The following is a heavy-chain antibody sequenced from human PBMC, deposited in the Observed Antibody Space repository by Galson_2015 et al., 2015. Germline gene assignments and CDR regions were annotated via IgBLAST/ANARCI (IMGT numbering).Heavy chain of an antibody. CDR2: INAGNGNT. D-gene: IGHD2-2*01. V-gene: IGHV1-3*01. J-gene: IGHJ6*02. Sequence: SVKVSCKASGYTFTSYAMHWVRQAPGQRLEWMGWINAGNGNTKYSQKFQGRVTITRDTSASTAYMELSSLRSEDTAVYYCARAYCSSTSCPMDLDYYYGMDVWGQGTTVTVSS. CDR3: ARAYCSSTSCPMDLDYYYGMDV. CDR1: GYTFTSYA.